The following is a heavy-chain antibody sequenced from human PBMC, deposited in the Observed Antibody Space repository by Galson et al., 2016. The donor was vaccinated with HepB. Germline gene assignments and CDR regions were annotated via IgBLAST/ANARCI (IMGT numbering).Heavy chain of an antibody. CDR1: GLSFADYD. D-gene: IGHD3-22*01. V-gene: IGHV3-33*03. J-gene: IGHJ4*02. CDR2: INSNGRDI. CDR3: VLDRATYDSSGYWFDY. Sequence: SLRLSCEASGLSFADYDMHWVRQAPGKGREWLAVINSNGRDIYYADSVKGRFTIARDTSNNKLYLQMSSLKAEDTAVYYCVLDRATYDSSGYWFDYWGQGALVTVSS.